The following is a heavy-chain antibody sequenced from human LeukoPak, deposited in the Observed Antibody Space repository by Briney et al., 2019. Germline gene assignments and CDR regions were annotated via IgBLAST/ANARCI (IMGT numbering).Heavy chain of an antibody. Sequence: SETLSLTCTVSGASISGSGYYWGWIRQPPGKGLEWIGSIFHSGSTFYNPSLKSRVTISVDTSKNQFSLKLSSVTAADTAVYYCASGIVGATDYWGQGTLVTVSS. CDR2: IFHSGST. CDR1: GASISGSGYY. J-gene: IGHJ4*02. CDR3: ASGIVGATDY. D-gene: IGHD1-26*01. V-gene: IGHV4-39*07.